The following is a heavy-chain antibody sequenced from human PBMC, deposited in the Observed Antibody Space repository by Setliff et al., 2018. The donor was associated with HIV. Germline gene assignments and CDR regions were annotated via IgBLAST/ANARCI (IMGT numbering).Heavy chain of an antibody. CDR1: GFTFNYHA. D-gene: IGHD3-16*01. CDR3: AKDYTPTFWEYNWFDV. Sequence: LRLSCAASGFTFNYHAMTWVRQAPGKGLEWVSGISGSGDSTFYAHSVKGRFTTSRDNSRDTLYLEMNNLRAEDTALYYCAKDYTPTFWEYNWFDVWGQGTQVTVSS. J-gene: IGHJ5*02. V-gene: IGHV3-23*01. CDR2: ISGSGDST.